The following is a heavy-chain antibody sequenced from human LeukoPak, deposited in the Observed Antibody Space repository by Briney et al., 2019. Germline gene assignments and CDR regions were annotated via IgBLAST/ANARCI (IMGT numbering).Heavy chain of an antibody. CDR1: GFTFSSYS. V-gene: IGHV3-30-3*01. D-gene: IGHD1-26*01. CDR2: VSYGGSHK. J-gene: IGHJ4*02. Sequence: GGSLRLSCAASGFTFSSYSMHWVRQAPGKGLEWVAVVSYGGSHKYYGDSVKGRFTISRDNSKNTLYLQINSLRAEDTAMYYCARDRGERGLHRYYFDYWGQGTLVTVSS. CDR3: ARDRGERGLHRYYFDY.